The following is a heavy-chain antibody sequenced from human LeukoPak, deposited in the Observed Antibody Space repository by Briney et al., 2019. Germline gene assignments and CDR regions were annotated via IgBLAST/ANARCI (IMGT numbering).Heavy chain of an antibody. V-gene: IGHV4-59*01. CDR1: VGSISCYY. J-gene: IGHJ6*02. CDR2: IYYSGST. CDR3: ARADV. Sequence: SETLSLTCTVSVGSISCYYWIWMRQPPGKGLEWIGYIYYSGSTKYSPSLESRVTISVDTSRNQFPLKLSTVTDADTAVYYCARADVWGQGNTVPVSS.